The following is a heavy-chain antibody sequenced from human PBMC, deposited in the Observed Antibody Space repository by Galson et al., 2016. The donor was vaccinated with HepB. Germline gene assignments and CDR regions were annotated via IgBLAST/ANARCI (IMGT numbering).Heavy chain of an antibody. CDR1: GGSVSSGGHY. J-gene: IGHJ4*02. Sequence: SETLSLTCTVSGGSVSSGGHYWSWIRQPPGKGLEWIGYISYRGSTNYNPSLRSRVAISVDTSKNQFSLKVRSVIAADTAVYYCARGNPYSGSYDYWGQGTLVTVSS. CDR2: ISYRGST. CDR3: ARGNPYSGSYDY. V-gene: IGHV4-61*08. D-gene: IGHD1-26*01.